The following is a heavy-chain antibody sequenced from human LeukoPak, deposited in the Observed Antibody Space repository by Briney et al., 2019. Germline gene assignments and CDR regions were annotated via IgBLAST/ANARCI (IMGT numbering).Heavy chain of an antibody. V-gene: IGHV1-18*01. CDR1: GYTFTSCG. Sequence: ASVKVSCKASGYTFTSCGISWVRQAPGQGLEWMGWISAYNGNTNYAQKLQGRVTMTTDTSTSTAYMELRSLRSDDTAVYYCARGPPAALYGNWVAGTDYDYWGQGTLVTVSS. D-gene: IGHD6-19*01. J-gene: IGHJ4*02. CDR3: ARGPPAALYGNWVAGTDYDY. CDR2: ISAYNGNT.